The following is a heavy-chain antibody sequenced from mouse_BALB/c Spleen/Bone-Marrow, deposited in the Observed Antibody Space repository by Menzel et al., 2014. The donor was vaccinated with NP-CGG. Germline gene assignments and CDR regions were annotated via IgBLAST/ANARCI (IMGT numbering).Heavy chain of an antibody. V-gene: IGHV1-26*01. Sequence: EVQLQQSGPELVKPGASMKISCKASGYSFTGYTMNWVKQSHGKNPEWIGLINPYNGGTSYNQKFKGKATLTVVKSSSTAYMELLSLTSEDSAVYYCARWGDYGKDFDYWGQGTTLTVSS. J-gene: IGHJ2*01. CDR1: GYSFTGYT. CDR2: INPYNGGT. CDR3: ARWGDYGKDFDY. D-gene: IGHD2-4*01.